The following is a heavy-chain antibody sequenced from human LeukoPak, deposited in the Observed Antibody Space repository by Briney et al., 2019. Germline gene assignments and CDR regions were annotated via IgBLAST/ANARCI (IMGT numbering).Heavy chain of an antibody. CDR3: ARGYSSGWYKFDY. D-gene: IGHD6-19*01. J-gene: IGHJ4*02. CDR2: ISTSGSII. Sequence: HSGGSLRLSCAASGFTFSTYSMNWVRQAPGKGLEWVSYISTSGSIIFYADSVKGRFAISRDNAKNSLYLQMNSLRAEDTAVYYCARGYSSGWYKFDYWGQGTLVTVSS. CDR1: GFTFSTYS. V-gene: IGHV3-48*04.